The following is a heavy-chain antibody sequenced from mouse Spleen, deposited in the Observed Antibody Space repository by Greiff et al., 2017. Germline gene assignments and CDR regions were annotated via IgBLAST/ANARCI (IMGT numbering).Heavy chain of an antibody. CDR3: TRSRYDGTGDY. D-gene: IGHD2-14*01. CDR1: GYTFTSYY. CDR2: INPSNGGT. Sequence: VQLQQSGAELVKPGASVKLSCKASGYTFTSYYMYWVKQRPGQGLEWIGEINPSNGGTNFNEKFKSKATLTVDKSSSTAYMQLSSLTSEDSAVYYCTRSRYDGTGDYWGQGTTLTVSS. V-gene: IGHV1S81*02. J-gene: IGHJ2*01.